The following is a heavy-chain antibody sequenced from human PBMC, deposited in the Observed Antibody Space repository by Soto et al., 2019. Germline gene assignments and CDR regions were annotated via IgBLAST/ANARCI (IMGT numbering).Heavy chain of an antibody. CDR1: GFTFSSYA. CDR2: ISGSGGAT. CDR3: AKVLGPPIISHYRYWYFDV. D-gene: IGHD3-10*01. Sequence: EVQLLESGGGLVQPGGCLSLSCAASGFTFSSYAMSWVHQTPGKGLEWVAGISGSGGATYYADAVKGRLTISRNNSNNTLYLQMNSLGDEDTAVYYCAKVLGPPIISHYRYWYFDVWGRGTLVTVSS. J-gene: IGHJ2*01. V-gene: IGHV3-23*01.